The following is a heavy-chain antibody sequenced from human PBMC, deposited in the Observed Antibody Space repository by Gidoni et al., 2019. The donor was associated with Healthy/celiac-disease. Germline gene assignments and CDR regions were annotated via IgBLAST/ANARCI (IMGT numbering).Heavy chain of an antibody. V-gene: IGHV4-30-2*01. CDR2: IYHSGST. D-gene: IGHD3-22*01. J-gene: IGHJ3*02. CDR1: GGSISSGGYS. Sequence: QLQLQESGSGLVKPSQTLSLTCAVSGGSISSGGYSWSWIRQPPGTGLEWIGYIYHSGSTYYNPSLKSRVTMSVDRSKNQFSLKLTSVTAADTAVYYCARGVRGSGYVDAFDIWGQGTMVTVSS. CDR3: ARGVRGSGYVDAFDI.